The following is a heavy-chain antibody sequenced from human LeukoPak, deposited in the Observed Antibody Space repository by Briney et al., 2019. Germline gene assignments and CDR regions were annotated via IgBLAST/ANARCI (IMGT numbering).Heavy chain of an antibody. CDR1: GFSFSRYG. D-gene: IGHD3-10*01. CDR3: AKAGGGPGTSEDAFDI. J-gene: IGHJ3*02. CDR2: ISNDGSDK. V-gene: IGHV3-30*18. Sequence: SGGSLRLSCAASGFSFSRYGIHWVRQAPGKGLEWVAVISNDGSDKYYADSVRGRFTISREKSRKTLFLQMNSLRPEDTSMYYCAKAGGGPGTSEDAFDIWGQGTMVTVSS.